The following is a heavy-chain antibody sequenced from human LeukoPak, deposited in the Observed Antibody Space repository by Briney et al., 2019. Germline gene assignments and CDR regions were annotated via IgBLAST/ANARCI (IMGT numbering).Heavy chain of an antibody. CDR2: ITSSSTV. D-gene: IGHD2-15*01. CDR1: GFTFSNYS. V-gene: IGHV3-48*04. Sequence: GESLRLSCAASGFTFSNYSMNWVRQAPGKGLEWVSYITSSSTVYYAGSVKGRFTISRDNAKNSLFLQMSSLRAEDTAVYYCARDYCSGPKCYFIDYWGQGALVTVSS. CDR3: ARDYCSGPKCYFIDY. J-gene: IGHJ4*02.